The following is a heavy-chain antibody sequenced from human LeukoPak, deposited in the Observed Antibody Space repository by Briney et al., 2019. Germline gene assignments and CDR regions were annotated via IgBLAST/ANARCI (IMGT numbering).Heavy chain of an antibody. CDR2: ISTADET. Sequence: GGSLRLSCAASGFTFSSYDMHWVRQATGKGLEWVSGISTADETNYPGSVKGRFTISRENAKNSVYLQMNSLRAGDTAVYYCAREIAVAGTWYFDLWGRGTLVTVSS. J-gene: IGHJ2*01. V-gene: IGHV3-13*01. CDR1: GFTFSSYD. D-gene: IGHD6-19*01. CDR3: AREIAVAGTWYFDL.